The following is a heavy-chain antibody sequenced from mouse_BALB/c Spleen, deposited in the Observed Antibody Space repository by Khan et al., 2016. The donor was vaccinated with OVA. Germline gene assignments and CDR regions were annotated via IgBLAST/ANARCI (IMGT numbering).Heavy chain of an antibody. D-gene: IGHD1-1*01. CDR3: ARGNCYGHYFDY. Sequence: EVQLVESGPGLVKPSQSLSLTCTVTGYSITSGYAWNWIRQFPGNKLEWMGYISYSDVTNYNPSLKSRISITRDTSKNEFFLQLNSVTTEDTATYYCARGNCYGHYFDYWGQGTTLTVSS. J-gene: IGHJ2*01. CDR1: GYSITSGYA. V-gene: IGHV3-2*02. CDR2: ISYSDVT.